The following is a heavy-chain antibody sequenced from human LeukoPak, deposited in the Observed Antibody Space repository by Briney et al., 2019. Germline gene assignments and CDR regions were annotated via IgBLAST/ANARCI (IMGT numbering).Heavy chain of an antibody. J-gene: IGHJ4*02. D-gene: IGHD5-12*01. CDR3: ARALVATIDDY. CDR1: AFTFSSYR. V-gene: IGHV3-48*01. CDR2: ISSSSSTI. Sequence: GGSLRLSCAASAFTFSSYRMNWVRQAPGKGLEWVSCISSSSSTIYYADSVKGRFTISRDNAKNSLYLQMNSLRAEDTAVYYCARALVATIDDYWGQGTLVTVSS.